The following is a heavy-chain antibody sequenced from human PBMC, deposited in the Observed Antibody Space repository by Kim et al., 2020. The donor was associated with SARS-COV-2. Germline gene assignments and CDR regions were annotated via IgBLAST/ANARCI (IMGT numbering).Heavy chain of an antibody. J-gene: IGHJ4*02. CDR1: GGSISSSSYY. CDR2: IYYSGST. D-gene: IGHD3-22*01. CDR3: ARHEDVYYDSSGYFDY. Sequence: SETLSLTCTVSGGSISSSSYYWGWIRQPPGKGLEWIGSIYYSGSTYYNPSLKSRVTISVDTSKNQFSLKLSSVTAADTAVYYCARHEDVYYDSSGYFDYWGQGTLVTVSS. V-gene: IGHV4-39*01.